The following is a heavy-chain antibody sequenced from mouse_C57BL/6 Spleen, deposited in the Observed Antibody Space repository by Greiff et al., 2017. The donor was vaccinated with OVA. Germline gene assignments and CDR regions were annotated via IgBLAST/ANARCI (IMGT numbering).Heavy chain of an antibody. J-gene: IGHJ3*01. CDR3: TRDYYGYDGGFAY. Sequence: EVQLVESGGGLVQPGGSMKLSCAASGFTFSDAWMDWVRQSPEKGLEWVAEIRNKANNHATYYAESVKGRFTISRDDSTSSVYLQMNSLRAEDTVFYYCTRDYYGYDGGFAYWGQGTRVTVSA. D-gene: IGHD2-2*01. CDR2: IRNKANNHAT. CDR1: GFTFSDAW. V-gene: IGHV6-6*01.